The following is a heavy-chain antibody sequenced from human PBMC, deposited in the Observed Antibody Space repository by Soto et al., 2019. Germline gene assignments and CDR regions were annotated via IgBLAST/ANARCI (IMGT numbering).Heavy chain of an antibody. D-gene: IGHD1-26*01. J-gene: IGHJ4*02. CDR1: GFTFSSYG. CDR3: ASWSGSYHKGFDY. V-gene: IGHV3-33*01. CDR2: IWYDGSNK. Sequence: QVQLVESGGGVVQPGRSLRLSCAASGFTFSSYGMHWVRQAPGKGLEWVAVIWYDGSNKYYADSVKGRFTISRDNSKNTLYLQMNSLRAEDTAVYYCASWSGSYHKGFDYWGQGTLVTVSS.